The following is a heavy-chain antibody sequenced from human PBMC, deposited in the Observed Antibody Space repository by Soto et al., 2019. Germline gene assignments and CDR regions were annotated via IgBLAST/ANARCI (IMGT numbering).Heavy chain of an antibody. CDR3: ARGEQYSGRIFDY. V-gene: IGHV6-1*01. J-gene: IGHJ4*02. Sequence: QVQLQQSGPGLVKPSQTLSVTCGISGDSVSSNSAAWNWLMQSPSRSLEWLGRTYYRSKWYNDYAVAVESRITINPDTSNNHFSLQLNFVTPEDTAVYFCARGEQYSGRIFDYWGQGTLVTVSS. CDR2: TYYRSKWYN. CDR1: GDSVSSNSAA. D-gene: IGHD1-26*01.